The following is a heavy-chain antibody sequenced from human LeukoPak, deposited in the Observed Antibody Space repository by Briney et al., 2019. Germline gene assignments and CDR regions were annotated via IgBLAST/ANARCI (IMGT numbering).Heavy chain of an antibody. V-gene: IGHV1-8*03. Sequence: ASVKVSCKASGYTFTSYDINWVRQATGQGLEWMGWMNPNSGNTGYAQKFQGRVTITADESTSTAYMELSSLRSEDTAVYYCARGRGHYGSGSYNMNYYYYMDVWGKGTTVTISS. J-gene: IGHJ6*03. D-gene: IGHD3-10*01. CDR2: MNPNSGNT. CDR3: ARGRGHYGSGSYNMNYYYYMDV. CDR1: GYTFTSYD.